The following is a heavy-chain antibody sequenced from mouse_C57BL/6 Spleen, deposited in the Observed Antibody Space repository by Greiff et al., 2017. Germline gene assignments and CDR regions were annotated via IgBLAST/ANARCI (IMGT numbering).Heavy chain of an antibody. D-gene: IGHD3-3*01. J-gene: IGHJ1*03. Sequence: VQLQQSGAELARPGASVKMSCKASGYTFTSYTMHWVKQRPGQGLEWIGYINPSSGYTKYNQKFKDKATLTADKSSSTAYMQLSSLTSEDSAVYYCARSKGTWYFDVWGTGTTVTVSS. CDR2: INPSSGYT. V-gene: IGHV1-4*01. CDR1: GYTFTSYT. CDR3: ARSKGTWYFDV.